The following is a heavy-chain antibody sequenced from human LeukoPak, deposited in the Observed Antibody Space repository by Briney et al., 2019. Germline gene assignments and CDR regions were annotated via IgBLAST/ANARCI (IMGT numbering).Heavy chain of an antibody. J-gene: IGHJ4*02. Sequence: SETLSLTCTVSGGSISSSSYYWGWIRQPPGKGLEWIGSIYYSGSTYYNPSLKSRVPISVDTSKNQFSLKLSSVTAADTAVYYCARTNCGGDCYSFDYWGQGTLVTVSS. CDR1: GGSISSSSYY. V-gene: IGHV4-39*01. CDR2: IYYSGST. D-gene: IGHD2-21*01. CDR3: ARTNCGGDCYSFDY.